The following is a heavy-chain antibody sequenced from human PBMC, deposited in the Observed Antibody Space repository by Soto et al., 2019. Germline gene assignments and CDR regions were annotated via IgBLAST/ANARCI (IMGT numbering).Heavy chain of an antibody. CDR2: IIPIFGTA. V-gene: IGHV1-69*13. CDR3: ARAAGTQDIVVVPAAIVGGAYYYCGMDV. D-gene: IGHD2-2*01. CDR1: GGTFSSYA. J-gene: IGHJ6*02. Sequence: SVKVSCKASGGTFSSYAISWVRQAPGQGLEWMGGIIPIFGTANYAQKFQGRVTITADESTSTAYMELSSLRSEDTAVYYCARAAGTQDIVVVPAAIVGGAYYYCGMDVWGQGTTVTVSS.